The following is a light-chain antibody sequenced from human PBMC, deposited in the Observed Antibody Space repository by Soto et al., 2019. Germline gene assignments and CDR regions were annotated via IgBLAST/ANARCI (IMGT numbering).Light chain of an antibody. CDR3: QQYDNWPPIT. V-gene: IGKV3-15*01. CDR1: QGIGDT. Sequence: EVVTRHSPATLSVSPWEGATPSFRASQGIGDTLAWYQHKPGQTPRLLIYDTSTRATGVPARFSGSRSGTEFTLTISSLQSEDFAVYYCQQYDNWPPITFGQGTRLEIK. CDR2: DTS. J-gene: IGKJ5*01.